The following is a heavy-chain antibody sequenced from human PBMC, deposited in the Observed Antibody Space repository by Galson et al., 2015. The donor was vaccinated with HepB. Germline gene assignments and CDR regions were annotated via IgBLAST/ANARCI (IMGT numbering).Heavy chain of an antibody. CDR3: AKDLRGYGGNPGYFDY. Sequence: SLRLSCAASGFTFSSYAMHWVRQAPGKGLEWVAVISYDGSNKYYADSVKGRFTISRDNSKNTLYLQMNSLRAEDTAVYYCAKDLRGYGGNPGYFDYWGQGTLVTVSS. V-gene: IGHV3-30*04. D-gene: IGHD4-23*01. CDR2: ISYDGSNK. J-gene: IGHJ4*02. CDR1: GFTFSSYA.